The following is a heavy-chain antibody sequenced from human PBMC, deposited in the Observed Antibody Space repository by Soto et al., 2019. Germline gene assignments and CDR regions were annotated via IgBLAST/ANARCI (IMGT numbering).Heavy chain of an antibody. Sequence: QVQLVESGGGVVQPGRSLRLSCTASGFSFSTYVMHWVRQAPGKGLEWVAAIWYDASNKYYVDYVKGRFTISRDNSKNSLYLQMNSLSAEDTAVYHVAREGSGTTFDIWGQGTMVTVSS. V-gene: IGHV3-33*01. CDR1: GFSFSTYV. CDR3: AREGSGTTFDI. D-gene: IGHD1-26*01. J-gene: IGHJ3*02. CDR2: IWYDASNK.